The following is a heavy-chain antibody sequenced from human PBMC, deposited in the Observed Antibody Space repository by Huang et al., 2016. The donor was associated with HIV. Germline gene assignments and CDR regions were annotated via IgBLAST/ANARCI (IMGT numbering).Heavy chain of an antibody. CDR2: IRSKANSYAT. CDR1: GFIFSGSA. CDR3: TREPRYYFES. J-gene: IGHJ4*02. Sequence: EVQLVESGGGLAQPGGSLKISCTASGFIFSGSAMHWVRQAAGKGLEWVGHIRSKANSYATGYAESVKGRFTISRDDSKNTTYLQMNSLKIEDTAIYFCTREPRYYFESWGQGTLVTVSS. V-gene: IGHV3-73*02. D-gene: IGHD1-26*01.